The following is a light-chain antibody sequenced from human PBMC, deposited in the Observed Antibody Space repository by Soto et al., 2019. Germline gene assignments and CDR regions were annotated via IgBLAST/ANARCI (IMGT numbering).Light chain of an antibody. J-gene: IGKJ2*01. CDR1: QSVTTN. CDR3: QKYKDWPYT. V-gene: IGKV3-15*01. CDR2: GAS. Sequence: EVVMTQSPATLSVSPGERATLSCRASQSVTTNLAWYQQQPGQAPRLLIYGASTRATGIPARFSGSGSGTEFTLTISSLQSEDFAVYYCQKYKDWPYTFGQGTKLEIK.